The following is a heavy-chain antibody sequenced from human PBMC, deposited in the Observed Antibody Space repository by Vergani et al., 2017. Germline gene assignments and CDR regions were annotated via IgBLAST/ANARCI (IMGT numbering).Heavy chain of an antibody. V-gene: IGHV3-30*03. Sequence: QVQLVESGGGVVQPGRSLRLSCAASGFTFTSYGMHWVRQAPGKGLEWVAVISSDGSNKFYADSVRGRFTISRDNSKSTLYLQLSSLRVGDTAIYYCARDRLFPNDVFDIWGQGTLVTVFS. CDR1: GFTFTSYG. CDR3: ARDRLFPNDVFDI. D-gene: IGHD2/OR15-2a*01. J-gene: IGHJ3*02. CDR2: ISSDGSNK.